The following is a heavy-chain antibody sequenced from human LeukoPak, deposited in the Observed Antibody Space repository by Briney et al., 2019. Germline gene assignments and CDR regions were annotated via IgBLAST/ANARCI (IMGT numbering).Heavy chain of an antibody. D-gene: IGHD3-10*01. Sequence: GGSLRLSCAASGFTVSAYAMAWVRQTPGKGLEWVSTIYDDNTYYADSVKGRFAISTDNSKNTLYLQMNSLRVEDTAVYFCAARKVRGVWFYLDYWGQGTLVTVSS. CDR1: GFTVSAYA. CDR3: AARKVRGVWFYLDY. J-gene: IGHJ4*02. CDR2: IYDDNT. V-gene: IGHV3-23*01.